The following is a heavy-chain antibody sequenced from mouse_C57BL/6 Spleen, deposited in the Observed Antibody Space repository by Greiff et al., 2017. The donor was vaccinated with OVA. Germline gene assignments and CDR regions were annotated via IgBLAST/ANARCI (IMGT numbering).Heavy chain of an antibody. V-gene: IGHV5-4*03. Sequence: DVKLVESGGGLVKPGGSLKLSCAASGFTFSSYAMSWVRQTPEKRLEWVATISDGGSYTYYPDNVKGRFTISRDNAKNNLYLQMSHLKSEDTAMYYCARAYSIVAYDYDVGCAYWGQGTLVTVSA. CDR3: ARAYSIVAYDYDVGCAY. CDR2: ISDGGSYT. CDR1: GFTFSSYA. D-gene: IGHD2-4*01. J-gene: IGHJ3*01.